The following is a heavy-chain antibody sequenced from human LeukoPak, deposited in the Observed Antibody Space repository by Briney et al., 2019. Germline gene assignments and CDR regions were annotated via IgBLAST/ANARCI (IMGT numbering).Heavy chain of an antibody. CDR2: INPNNGGT. V-gene: IGHV1-2*02. D-gene: IGHD2-2*01. CDR3: ARAYCSTSTCRLRD. CDR1: GYTFTGYY. J-gene: IGHJ4*02. Sequence: ASVKVSCKASGYTFTGYYMHWVRQAPGQGLEWMGWINPNNGGTNFAQKFQGRATMTRDTSTSTVYMELSSLRSEDTAMYYCARAYCSTSTCRLRDWGQGTLVTVSS.